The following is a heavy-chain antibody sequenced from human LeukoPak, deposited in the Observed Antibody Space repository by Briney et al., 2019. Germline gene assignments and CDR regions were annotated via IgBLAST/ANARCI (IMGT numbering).Heavy chain of an antibody. D-gene: IGHD3-3*01. CDR2: INHSGSA. CDR3: ARMTYYDFWSGYYTPFSFDY. Sequence: SETLSLTCAVYGGSFSGYYWSWIRQPPGKGLEWIGEINHSGSANYNPSLKSRVTISVDTSKNQLSLKLSSVTAADTAVYYCARMTYYDFWSGYYTPFSFDYWGQGTLVTVSS. CDR1: GGSFSGYY. V-gene: IGHV4-34*01. J-gene: IGHJ4*02.